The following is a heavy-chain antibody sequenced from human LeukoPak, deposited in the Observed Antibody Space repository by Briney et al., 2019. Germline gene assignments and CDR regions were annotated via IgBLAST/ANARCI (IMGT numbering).Heavy chain of an antibody. V-gene: IGHV1-2*02. D-gene: IGHD3-3*01. J-gene: IGHJ5*02. CDR3: ARAGGITIFGNWFDP. CDR2: INPNSGGT. CDR1: GYTFTGYY. Sequence: ASVKVSCKASGYTFTGYYMHWLRQAPGQGLERMGWINPNSGGTNYAQKFQGRVTMTRDTSISTAYMELSRLRSDDTAVYYCARAGGITIFGNWFDPWGQGTLVTVSS.